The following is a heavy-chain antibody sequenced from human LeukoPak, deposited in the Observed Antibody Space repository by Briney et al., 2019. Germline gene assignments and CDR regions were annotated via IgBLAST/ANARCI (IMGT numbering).Heavy chain of an antibody. CDR1: GFTFGSYA. Sequence: GGSLRLSCVGSGFTFGSYAMSWVRQAPGKGLEWVSLISGSGGVTYYADSVKGRFTISIDNSKNTLYLQMNSLRAEDTATYYCAKEWDGSGTRLGWFDPWGQGTLVTVSS. CDR2: ISGSGGVT. J-gene: IGHJ5*02. CDR3: AKEWDGSGTRLGWFDP. V-gene: IGHV3-23*01. D-gene: IGHD3-10*01.